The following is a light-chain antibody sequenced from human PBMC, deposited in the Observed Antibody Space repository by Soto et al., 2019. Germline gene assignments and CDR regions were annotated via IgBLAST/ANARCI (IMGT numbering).Light chain of an antibody. CDR2: DAS. V-gene: IGKV3-11*01. Sequence: IVWTQSPVTLSLSPGERATLSCRASQSVSNNYLAWYQQKPGQAPRLLIYDASNRATGIPARFSGSGSGTDFTLTISSLEPEDFAVYYCQQRSNWPITFGQGTRLEIK. CDR1: QSVSNNY. J-gene: IGKJ5*01. CDR3: QQRSNWPIT.